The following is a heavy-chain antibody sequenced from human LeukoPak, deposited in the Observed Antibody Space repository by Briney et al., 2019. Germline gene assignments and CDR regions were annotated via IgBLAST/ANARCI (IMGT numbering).Heavy chain of an antibody. Sequence: TLSLTCTVSGGSISSGGYYWSWIRQHPGKGLEWIGYIYYSGSTYYNPSLKSRVTISVDTSKNQFSLKLSSVTAADTAVYYCARGAGASSWYFDLWGRGTLVTVSS. CDR2: IYYSGST. D-gene: IGHD6-13*01. J-gene: IGHJ2*01. V-gene: IGHV4-31*03. CDR3: ARGAGASSWYFDL. CDR1: GGSISSGGYY.